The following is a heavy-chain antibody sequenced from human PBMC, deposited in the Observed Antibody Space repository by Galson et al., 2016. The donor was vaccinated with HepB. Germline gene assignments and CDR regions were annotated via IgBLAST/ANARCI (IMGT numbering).Heavy chain of an antibody. V-gene: IGHV3-74*01. CDR2: INSDGSST. D-gene: IGHD6-6*01. CDR3: AKDNSSAL. Sequence: SLRLSCAASVFTFSTYWMHWVRQAPGKGLVYVSRINSDGSSTTYADSVKGRFTISRDNAKNTLYLQMNSLRAEDTAVYYCAKDNSSALWGRGSLVTVSS. J-gene: IGHJ2*01. CDR1: VFTFSTYW.